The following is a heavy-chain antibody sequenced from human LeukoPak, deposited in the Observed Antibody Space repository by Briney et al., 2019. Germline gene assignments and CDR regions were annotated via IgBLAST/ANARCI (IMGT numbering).Heavy chain of an antibody. V-gene: IGHV3-21*01. CDR1: GFTFSSYA. CDR3: AREGRSEVVATRFDY. CDR2: ISSSSSYI. J-gene: IGHJ4*02. Sequence: GGSLRLSCAASGFTFSSYAMHWVRQAPGKGLEWVSSISSSSSYIYYADSVKGRFTISRDNAKNSLYLQMNSLRAEDTAVYYCAREGRSEVVATRFDYWGQGTLVTVSS. D-gene: IGHD1-26*01.